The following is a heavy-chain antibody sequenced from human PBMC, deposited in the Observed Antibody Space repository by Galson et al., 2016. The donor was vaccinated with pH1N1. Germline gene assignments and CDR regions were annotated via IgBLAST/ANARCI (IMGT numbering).Heavy chain of an antibody. Sequence: SLRLSCAASGFTFSIYGMHWVCQAPGKGLEWVAVIWYDGSHKYYVDSVKGRFSISRDNSKNTLYLQMNSLRVEDTAVYYCATDRGGGAAGIEYWGQGTLVTVSS. CDR2: IWYDGSHK. V-gene: IGHV3-33*01. CDR1: GFTFSIYG. CDR3: ATDRGGGAAGIEY. D-gene: IGHD6-13*01. J-gene: IGHJ4*02.